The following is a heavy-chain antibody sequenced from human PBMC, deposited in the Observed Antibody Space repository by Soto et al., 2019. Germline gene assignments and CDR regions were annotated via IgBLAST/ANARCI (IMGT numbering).Heavy chain of an antibody. J-gene: IGHJ4*02. D-gene: IGHD6-6*01. CDR2: ISAYNGNT. CDR3: ARDYRYSSSSYQSSY. Sequence: QVQLVQSGAEVKKPGASVKVSCKASGYTFTSYGISWVRQAPGQGLEWMGWISAYNGNTNYAQTLQGRVTMTTDTYTRTAYRELRSLRSDDTAVYYCARDYRYSSSSYQSSYWGPGTLVTVSS. CDR1: GYTFTSYG. V-gene: IGHV1-18*01.